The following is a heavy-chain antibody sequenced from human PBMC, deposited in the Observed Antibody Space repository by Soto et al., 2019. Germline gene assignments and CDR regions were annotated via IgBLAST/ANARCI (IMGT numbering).Heavy chain of an antibody. V-gene: IGHV3-72*01. D-gene: IGHD7-27*01. CDR1: GFTFSDHY. CDR2: TRNKANSYTT. J-gene: IGHJ4*02. Sequence: EVQLVESGGGLVQPGGSLRLSCAASGFTFSDHYMDWVRQAPGKGLEWVGRTRNKANSYTTEYAASVKGRFTISRDDSKSSLYLQMNSLKTEDTAVYYCARIPLTCNYFDYWGQGTLVTVSS. CDR3: ARIPLTCNYFDY.